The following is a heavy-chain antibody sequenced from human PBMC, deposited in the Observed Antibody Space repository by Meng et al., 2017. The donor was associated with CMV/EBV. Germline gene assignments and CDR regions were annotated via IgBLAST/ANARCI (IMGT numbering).Heavy chain of an antibody. J-gene: IGHJ5*02. CDR1: GYSFTSYY. CDR2: INPSGGGT. Sequence: ASVKVSCKASGYSFTSYYFHWVRQAPGQGLEWMGIINPSGGGTSYAQKFQGRITVTRDTSTSTVYMELSSLRSEGTAVYYCARDALGAPNWFDPRGQGTLVTVSS. CDR3: ARDALGAPNWFDP. V-gene: IGHV1-46*01. D-gene: IGHD1-26*01.